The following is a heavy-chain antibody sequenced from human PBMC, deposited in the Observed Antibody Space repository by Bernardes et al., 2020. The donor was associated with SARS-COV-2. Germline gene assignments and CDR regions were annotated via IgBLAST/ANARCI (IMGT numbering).Heavy chain of an antibody. D-gene: IGHD2-15*01. CDR3: ARDLYSSAGAYYYYGMDV. V-gene: IGHV3-7*01. J-gene: IGHJ6*02. CDR2: IKQDGSEK. Sequence: GGSLRLSCAASGFTFSSYWMSWVRQAPGKGLEWVANIKQDGSEKYYVDSVKGRFTISRDNAKNSLYLQMNSLRAEDTAVYYCARDLYSSAGAYYYYGMDVWGQGTTVTVSS. CDR1: GFTFSSYW.